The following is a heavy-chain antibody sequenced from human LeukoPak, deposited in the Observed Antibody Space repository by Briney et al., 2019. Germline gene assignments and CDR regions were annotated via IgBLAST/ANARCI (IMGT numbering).Heavy chain of an antibody. V-gene: IGHV3-11*01. CDR1: GFTFSDYY. J-gene: IGHJ6*03. CDR3: AKDPRITKNYYYYYYMDV. Sequence: GGSLRLSCAASGFTFSDYYMSWIRQAPGKGLEWVSYISSSGSTIYYADSVKGRFTISRDNAKNSLYLQMNSLRAEDTALYYCAKDPRITKNYYYYYYMDVWGKGTTVTVSS. CDR2: ISSSGSTI. D-gene: IGHD3-3*01.